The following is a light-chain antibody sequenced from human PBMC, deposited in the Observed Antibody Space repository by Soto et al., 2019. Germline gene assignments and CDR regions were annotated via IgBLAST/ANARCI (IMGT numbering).Light chain of an antibody. J-gene: IGKJ4*01. Sequence: IVLTQSPDTLAVSPWERATLSCRASQSVSSYLAWYQQKPGQAPRLLIYDASSRATGIPARFSGSGSGTDFTLTISSLEPEDFAVYSCQQRSNWPPSLTFGGGTKVDIK. CDR1: QSVSSY. V-gene: IGKV3-11*01. CDR2: DAS. CDR3: QQRSNWPPSLT.